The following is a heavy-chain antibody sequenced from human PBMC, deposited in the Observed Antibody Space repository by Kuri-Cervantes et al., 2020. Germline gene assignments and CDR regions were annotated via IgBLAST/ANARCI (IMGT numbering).Heavy chain of an antibody. J-gene: IGHJ4*02. CDR2: IIPIFGTA. V-gene: IGHV1-69*13. CDR3: ARVPFLGWLHLGELDY. Sequence: SVKVSCKASGGTFSSYAISWVRQAPGQGLEWMGGIIPIFGTANYAQKFQGRVTITADESTSTAYMELSSLRSEDTAVYYCARVPFLGWLHLGELDYWGQGTLVTVSS. CDR1: GGTFSSYA. D-gene: IGHD3-16*01.